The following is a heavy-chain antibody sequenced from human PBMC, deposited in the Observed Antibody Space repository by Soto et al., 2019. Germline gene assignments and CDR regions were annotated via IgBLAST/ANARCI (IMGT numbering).Heavy chain of an antibody. D-gene: IGHD4-17*01. CDR2: IIPIFGTA. CDR3: ARDDYGGNSGVFDY. V-gene: IGHV1-69*13. Sequence: GASVKVSCKASGGTFSSYAISWVRQAPGQGLEWMGGIIPIFGTANYAQKFQGRVTITADESTSTAYMELSSLRSEDTAVYYCARDDYGGNSGVFDYWGQGTLVTVSS. J-gene: IGHJ4*02. CDR1: GGTFSSYA.